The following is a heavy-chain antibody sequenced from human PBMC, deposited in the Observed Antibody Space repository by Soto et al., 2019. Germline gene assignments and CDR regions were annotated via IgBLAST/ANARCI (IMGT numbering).Heavy chain of an antibody. CDR1: GGSISSGGYY. J-gene: IGHJ5*02. Sequence: QVQLQESGPGLVKPSQTLSLTCTVSGGSISSGGYYWSWIRQHPGKGLEWIGYIYYSGSTYYNPSHNNRDTITLDMLQNHFSLQLCSVTAPDTAVYDWARIPTPWGQGTLVTVSS. CDR2: IYYSGST. V-gene: IGHV4-31*03. CDR3: ARIPTP.